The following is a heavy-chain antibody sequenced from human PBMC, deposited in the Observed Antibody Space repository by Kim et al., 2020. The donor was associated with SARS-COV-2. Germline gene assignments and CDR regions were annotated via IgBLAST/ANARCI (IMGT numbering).Heavy chain of an antibody. Sequence: ASVKVSCKASGYTFTSYYMHWVRQAPGQGLEWMGIINPSGGSTSYALKFQGRVTMTRDTSTSTVYMELSSLRSEDTAVYYCARAWGPPGYDILTGYYSLYGMDVWGQGTTVTVSS. V-gene: IGHV1-46*01. CDR1: GYTFTSYY. CDR3: ARAWGPPGYDILTGYYSLYGMDV. CDR2: INPSGGST. D-gene: IGHD3-9*01. J-gene: IGHJ6*02.